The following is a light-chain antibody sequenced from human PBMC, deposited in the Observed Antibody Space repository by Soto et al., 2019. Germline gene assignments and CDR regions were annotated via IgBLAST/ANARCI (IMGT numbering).Light chain of an antibody. CDR2: EDT. CDR1: SSDVGSHPL. Sequence: QSALTQPASVSGSPGQSITISCAGTSSDVGSHPLVSWYQQHPGKAPKLMISEDTKRPSGVSNRFSGSKSGNMASLTISGLQGEDEAGYYCRAFTSAGPWVFGGGTKLTVL. J-gene: IGLJ3*02. V-gene: IGLV2-23*01. CDR3: RAFTSAGPWV.